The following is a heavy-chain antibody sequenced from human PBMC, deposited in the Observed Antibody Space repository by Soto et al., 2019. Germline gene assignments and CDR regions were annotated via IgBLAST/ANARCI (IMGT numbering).Heavy chain of an antibody. J-gene: IGHJ5*02. CDR3: ARDPAP. Sequence: PSETLSLTCTVSGCSIIGVGYYWSWIRQHPGKGVEWIGYIYNSGTTYYNPSLKSRVTISVDTSKNQFSLKLTSVTAADTAVYYCARDPAPWGQGTLVTVSS. CDR1: GCSIIGVGYY. CDR2: IYNSGTT. V-gene: IGHV4-31*03.